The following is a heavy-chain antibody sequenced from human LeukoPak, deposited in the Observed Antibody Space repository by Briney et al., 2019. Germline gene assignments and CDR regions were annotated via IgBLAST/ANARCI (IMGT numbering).Heavy chain of an antibody. J-gene: IGHJ4*02. V-gene: IGHV4-34*01. CDR2: ISQNGDS. D-gene: IGHD1-1*01. CDR3: ARYVPVRTGTTRASFDY. Sequence: SETLSLTCGVSGGSLSFYYWSWIRQSPGKGLEWIAEISQNGDSNYNPSLKSRVTISVDTSKNQFSLKLSSVTAADTAVYYCARYVPVRTGTTRASFDYWGLGTLATVSS. CDR1: GGSLSFYY.